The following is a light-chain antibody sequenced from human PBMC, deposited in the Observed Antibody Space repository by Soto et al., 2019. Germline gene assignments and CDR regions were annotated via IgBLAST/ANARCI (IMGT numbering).Light chain of an antibody. V-gene: IGKV1-27*01. Sequence: DIQMTQSPSSLSASVGDRVTITCRASQGISNYLAWYQQKPGKVPKLLIYAASTLQSGAPSRFSGSGSGTDFPLTSRTLQPEDVATYYGQKDNSAPLTFGRGTKVDIK. J-gene: IGKJ3*01. CDR2: AAS. CDR1: QGISNY. CDR3: QKDNSAPLT.